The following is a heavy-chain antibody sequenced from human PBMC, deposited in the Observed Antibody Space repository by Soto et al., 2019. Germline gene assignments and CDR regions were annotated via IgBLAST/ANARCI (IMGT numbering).Heavy chain of an antibody. J-gene: IGHJ6*02. Sequence: PGESLKISCKGPGYSFTSYWISWARQMPGKGLEWMGRIDPSDSYTNYSPSFQGHVTISADKSISTAYLQWSSLKASDTAMYYCARRCSSTSCYLYGMDVWGQGTTVTVSS. V-gene: IGHV5-10-1*01. CDR3: ARRCSSTSCYLYGMDV. CDR1: GYSFTSYW. D-gene: IGHD2-2*01. CDR2: IDPSDSYT.